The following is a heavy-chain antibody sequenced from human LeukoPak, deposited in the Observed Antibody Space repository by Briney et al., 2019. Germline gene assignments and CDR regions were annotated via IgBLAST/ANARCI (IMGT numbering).Heavy chain of an antibody. V-gene: IGHV1-2*02. Sequence: ASVKVSCKASGYTFTGYYMHWVRQAPGQGLEGMGWINPNSGGTNYAQKFQGRVTMTRDTSISTAYMELSRLRSDDTAVYYCARDLTQLYYYDSSGYQDYWGQGTLVTVSS. D-gene: IGHD3-22*01. CDR1: GYTFTGYY. CDR3: ARDLTQLYYYDSSGYQDY. J-gene: IGHJ4*02. CDR2: INPNSGGT.